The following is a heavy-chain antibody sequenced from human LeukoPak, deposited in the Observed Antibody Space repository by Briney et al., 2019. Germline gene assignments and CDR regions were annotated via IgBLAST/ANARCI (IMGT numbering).Heavy chain of an antibody. V-gene: IGHV3-23*01. CDR3: AKLERFVGRSYYFDY. CDR2: ISGSGGST. D-gene: IGHD1-1*01. Sequence: GGSLRLSCAASGFTFSSYAMSWVRQAPGKGLEWVSAISGSGGSTYYADSVKGRFTISRDNSKNTPYLQMNSLRAEDTAVYYCAKLERFVGRSYYFDYWGQGTLVTVSS. J-gene: IGHJ4*02. CDR1: GFTFSSYA.